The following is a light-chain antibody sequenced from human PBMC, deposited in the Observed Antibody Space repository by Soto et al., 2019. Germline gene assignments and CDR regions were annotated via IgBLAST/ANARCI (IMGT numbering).Light chain of an antibody. V-gene: IGKV1-12*01. CDR1: QPISSW. Sequence: IPMTQSPSSVSASVGDRVTITCRASQPISSWLAWYQQKPGQPPNLLIYSASTLRSGVPSRFSGSESGTLFTLTITNLQPEDFATYDCQQASSFPLTFGGGNKVEV. CDR2: SAS. CDR3: QQASSFPLT. J-gene: IGKJ4*01.